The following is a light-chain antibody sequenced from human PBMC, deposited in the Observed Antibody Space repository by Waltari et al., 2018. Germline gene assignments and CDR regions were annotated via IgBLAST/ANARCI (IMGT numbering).Light chain of an antibody. CDR2: CAS. CDR3: QHYLRLPAT. J-gene: IGKJ1*01. CDR1: QSVTRT. V-gene: IGKV3-20*01. Sequence: EIVLTQSPGTLSLSPGERATLSCRASQSVTRTLAWYQQKPGQAPRLLIECASNRATGIPDRFSGSGSGTDFSLTISRLEPEDFAVYYCQHYLRLPATFGQGTKVEIK.